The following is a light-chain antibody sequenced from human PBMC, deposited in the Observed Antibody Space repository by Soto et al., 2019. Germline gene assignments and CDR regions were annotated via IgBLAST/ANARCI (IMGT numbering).Light chain of an antibody. CDR3: SSYTSSITLV. CDR2: DVS. Sequence: QSALTQPASVSGSPGQSITISCTGTSSDVGAYSYVSWYQQHTGKAPKLIIYDVSNRPSGVSNRFSGSKSGNTASLTISGLQADDEADYYCSSYTSSITLVFGGGTKLTVL. V-gene: IGLV2-14*01. CDR1: SSDVGAYSY. J-gene: IGLJ2*01.